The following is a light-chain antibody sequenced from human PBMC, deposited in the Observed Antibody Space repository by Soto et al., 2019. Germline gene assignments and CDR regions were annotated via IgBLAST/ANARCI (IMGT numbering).Light chain of an antibody. J-gene: IGKJ1*01. CDR1: QRVVDTY. CDR2: GAS. CDR3: QHYGASPPVT. Sequence: ELGLSQSPGTLSLSPGERATLSCRASQRVVDTYLAWYQQRPGQAPRLLIYGASRRATGIPERFGGSGSETDFTLTISRLEPEDFAVYYCQHYGASPPVTFGQGTRVEIK. V-gene: IGKV3-20*01.